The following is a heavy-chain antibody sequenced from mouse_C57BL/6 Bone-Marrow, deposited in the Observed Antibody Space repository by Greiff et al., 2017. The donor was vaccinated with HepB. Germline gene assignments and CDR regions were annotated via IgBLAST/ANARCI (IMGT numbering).Heavy chain of an antibody. CDR1: GYTFTSYG. Sequence: QVQLQQSGAELARPGASVKLSCKASGYTFTSYGISWVKQRPGQGLEWIGEIYPRSGNTYYNEKFKGKATLTADKSSSTAYMELRSLTSEDSAVYFCARSRWMEYDYDDYAMDYAGQGTAVTVSS. D-gene: IGHD2-4*01. CDR2: IYPRSGNT. V-gene: IGHV1-81*01. J-gene: IGHJ4*01. CDR3: ARSRWMEYDYDDYAMDY.